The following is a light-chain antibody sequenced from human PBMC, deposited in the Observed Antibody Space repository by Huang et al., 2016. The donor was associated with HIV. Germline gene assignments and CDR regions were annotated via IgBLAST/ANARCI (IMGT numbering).Light chain of an antibody. CDR3: QQSFSSPVS. V-gene: IGKV1-39*01. CDR2: AAF. J-gene: IGKJ4*01. Sequence: DIQMTQSPSSLSASVGDRVTITCRASQNIASYFNWYQQKPGKSTKVLIYAAFRLQSGVPSRFSGSASGTDFTLTIDNLQPEDFATYFCQQSFSSPVSFGGGTKVEI. CDR1: QNIASY.